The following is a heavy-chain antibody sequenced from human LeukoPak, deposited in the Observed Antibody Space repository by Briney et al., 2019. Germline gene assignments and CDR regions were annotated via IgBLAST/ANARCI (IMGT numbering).Heavy chain of an antibody. D-gene: IGHD3-22*01. Sequence: SETLSLTCTVSGYSISIAFYWGWIRQPPGKGLEWIGSISHSGSTYYNPSLKSRVTISVDTSKNQFSPKLSSVTAADTAVYYCARGFGYYDSSGYLSNWYFDLWGRGTLVTVSS. V-gene: IGHV4-38-2*02. J-gene: IGHJ2*01. CDR2: ISHSGST. CDR3: ARGFGYYDSSGYLSNWYFDL. CDR1: GYSISIAFY.